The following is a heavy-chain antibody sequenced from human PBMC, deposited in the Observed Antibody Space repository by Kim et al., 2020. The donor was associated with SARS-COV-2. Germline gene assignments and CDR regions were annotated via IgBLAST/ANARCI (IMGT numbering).Heavy chain of an antibody. CDR3: ARLLTNYPRD. D-gene: IGHD1-7*01. Sequence: SETLSLTCTVSAYSISSGSFWGWIRQPPGKRLEWVGSFYHSGNTYYNPVLKSRVTISEDTSKNQFTLKLTSVTAADTAVYYCARLLTNYPRDWGQGTLVT. V-gene: IGHV4-38-2*02. CDR1: AYSISSGSF. J-gene: IGHJ4*02. CDR2: FYHSGNT.